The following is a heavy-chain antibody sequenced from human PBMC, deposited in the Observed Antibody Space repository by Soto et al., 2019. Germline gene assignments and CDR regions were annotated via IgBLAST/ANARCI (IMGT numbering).Heavy chain of an antibody. V-gene: IGHV1-58*02. D-gene: IGHD2-21*02. CDR3: ARSIVVVTALDY. Sequence: SVKVSCKASGFIFTSSAMQWVRQARGQRLEWIGWIVVGSGNTNYAQKFQERVTITRDTSASTAYMELSSLRSEDTAVYYCARSIVVVTALDYWGQGTLVTVSS. CDR1: GFIFTSSA. CDR2: IVVGSGNT. J-gene: IGHJ4*02.